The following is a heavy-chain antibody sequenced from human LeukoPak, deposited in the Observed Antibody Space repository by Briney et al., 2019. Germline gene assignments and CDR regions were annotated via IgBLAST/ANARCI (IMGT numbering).Heavy chain of an antibody. Sequence: SETLSLTCAVSGYSISSGYYWGWIRQPPRKGLEWIGTIYHNGNTYYNPSLKSRVTISVDTAKNEFSLKLSSVTAADTAVYYCARAYHSSWYLNWFDPWGQGTLVTVSS. CDR1: GYSISSGYY. V-gene: IGHV4-38-2*01. D-gene: IGHD6-13*01. CDR2: IYHNGNT. CDR3: ARAYHSSWYLNWFDP. J-gene: IGHJ5*02.